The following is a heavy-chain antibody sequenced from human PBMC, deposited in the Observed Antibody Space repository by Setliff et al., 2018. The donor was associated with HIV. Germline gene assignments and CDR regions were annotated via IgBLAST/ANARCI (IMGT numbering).Heavy chain of an antibody. CDR3: ARPRIEVGEQWLAVVDAFDI. CDR2: MNPNSGNT. J-gene: IGHJ3*02. CDR1: GYTFTSYD. V-gene: IGHV1-8*02. D-gene: IGHD6-19*01. Sequence: ASVKVSCKASGYTFTSYDINWVRQATGQGLEWMGWMNPNSGNTGYAQKFQGRVTMTRNTSISTAYMELSSLRSDDTAIYYCARPRIEVGEQWLAVVDAFDIWGQGTMVTVSS.